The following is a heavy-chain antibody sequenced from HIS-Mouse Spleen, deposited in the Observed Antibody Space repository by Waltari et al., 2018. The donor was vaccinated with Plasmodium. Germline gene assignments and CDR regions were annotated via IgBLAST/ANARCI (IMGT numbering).Heavy chain of an antibody. CDR3: AKAQGVINFDY. D-gene: IGHD3-16*01. J-gene: IGHJ4*02. V-gene: IGHV3-30*18. CDR2: ISYDGSNK. CDR1: GFPFCSYG. Sequence: QVQLVESGGGVVQPVRSLSLSCPASGFPFCSYGRHWVRQAPGKGLEWVAVISYDGSNKYYADSVKGRFTISRDNSKNTLYLQMNSLRAEDTAVYYCAKAQGVINFDYWGQGTLVTVSS.